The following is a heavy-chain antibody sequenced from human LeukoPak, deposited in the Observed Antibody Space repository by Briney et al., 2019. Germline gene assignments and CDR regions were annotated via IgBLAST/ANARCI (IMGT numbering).Heavy chain of an antibody. Sequence: PGGSLRLSCAASGFTFSSYAMSWVRQAPGKGLEWVSAISGSGGSTYYADSVKGRFTISRDNSKNTLYLQMNSLRAEDTAGYYCAKEGLHYYYYGMDVWGQGTTVTVSS. V-gene: IGHV3-23*01. CDR3: AKEGLHYYYYGMDV. J-gene: IGHJ6*02. CDR1: GFTFSSYA. CDR2: ISGSGGST.